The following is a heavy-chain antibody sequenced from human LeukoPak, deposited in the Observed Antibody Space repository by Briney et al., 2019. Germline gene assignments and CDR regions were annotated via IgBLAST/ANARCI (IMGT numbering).Heavy chain of an antibody. J-gene: IGHJ4*02. D-gene: IGHD3-22*01. CDR2: ISSSSSYI. Sequence: GGSLRLSCAASGFTFSSYSMNWVRQAPGKGLEWVSSISSSSSYIYYADSVKGRFTISRDNAKNSLYLQMNSLRAEDTAVYYCARDRLSDSSGYTPFDYWGQGTLVTVSS. CDR1: GFTFSSYS. V-gene: IGHV3-21*01. CDR3: ARDRLSDSSGYTPFDY.